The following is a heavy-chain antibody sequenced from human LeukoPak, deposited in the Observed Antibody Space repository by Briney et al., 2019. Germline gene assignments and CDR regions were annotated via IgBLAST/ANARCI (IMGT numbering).Heavy chain of an antibody. Sequence: GASVKVSCKASGYTFTSYGISWVRQAPGQGLEWMGWISAYNGNTNYAQKLQGRVTMTTDTSTSTAYMELRSLRSDDTAVYYCARAVQDIVVVPAAIRPALYYFDYWGQGTLVTVSS. CDR3: ARAVQDIVVVPAAIRPALYYFDY. CDR1: GYTFTSYG. D-gene: IGHD2-2*01. CDR2: ISAYNGNT. V-gene: IGHV1-18*01. J-gene: IGHJ4*02.